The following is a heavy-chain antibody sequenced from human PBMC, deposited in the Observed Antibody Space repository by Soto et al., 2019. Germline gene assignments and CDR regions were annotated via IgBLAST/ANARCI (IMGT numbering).Heavy chain of an antibody. D-gene: IGHD3-22*01. J-gene: IGHJ5*02. CDR1: GGSVSSSNW. Sequence: SETLSLTCIASGGSVSSSNWWSWVRQPPGKGLEWIGEIYHSGSTTYNPSLKSRATISVDKSENQFSLRLKSVTAADTAVYYCASVGSDYDNSGYYLPWGPGTLVTVSS. CDR2: IYHSGST. CDR3: ASVGSDYDNSGYYLP. V-gene: IGHV4-4*02.